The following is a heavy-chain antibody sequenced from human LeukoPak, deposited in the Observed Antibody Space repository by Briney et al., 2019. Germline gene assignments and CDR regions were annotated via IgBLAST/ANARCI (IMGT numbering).Heavy chain of an antibody. V-gene: IGHV1-18*04. Sequence: ASVKVSCKASGYTFTSYGISWVRQAPGQGLEWMGWISAYNGNTNYAQKLQGRVTMTTDTSTSTAYMELRSLRSDDTAVYYCASSTMVRGVIILEFDNWGQGTLVTVSS. J-gene: IGHJ4*02. CDR1: GYTFTSYG. CDR2: ISAYNGNT. CDR3: ASSTMVRGVIILEFDN. D-gene: IGHD3-10*01.